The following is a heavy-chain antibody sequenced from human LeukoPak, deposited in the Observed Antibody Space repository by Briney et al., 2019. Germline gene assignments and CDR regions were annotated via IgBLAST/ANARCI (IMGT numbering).Heavy chain of an antibody. CDR2: ISSSGSTI. V-gene: IGHV3-48*03. CDR3: ARDQYYYYYYGMDV. CDR1: GFTFSSYE. J-gene: IGHJ6*02. Sequence: GGSLRLSRAASGFTFSSYEMNWVRQAPGKGLEWVSYISSSGSTIYYADSVKGRFTISRDNAKNSLYLQMNSLRAEDTAVYYCARDQYYYYYYGMDVWGQGTTVTVSS.